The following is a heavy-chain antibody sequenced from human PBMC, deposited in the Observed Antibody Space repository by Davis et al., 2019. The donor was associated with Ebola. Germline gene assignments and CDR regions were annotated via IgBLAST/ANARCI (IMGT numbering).Heavy chain of an antibody. CDR1: GGSSSGYY. D-gene: IGHD2-2*01. J-gene: IGHJ3*02. CDR2: INHSGST. CDR3: ARTRVPAADDAFDI. V-gene: IGHV4-34*01. Sequence: SETLSLTCAVYGGSSSGYYWSWIRQPQGKGLEWIGEINHSGSTNYNPSLKSRVTISVDKSKNQFSLKLSSVTAADTAVYYCARTRVPAADDAFDIWGQGTMVTVSS.